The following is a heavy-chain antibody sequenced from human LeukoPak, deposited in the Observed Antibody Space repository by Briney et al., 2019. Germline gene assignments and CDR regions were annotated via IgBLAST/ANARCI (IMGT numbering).Heavy chain of an antibody. D-gene: IGHD2-15*01. J-gene: IGHJ5*02. Sequence: PSETLSLTCTVSGGSISSYYWSWIRQPAGKGLEWIGRIYTSGSTNYNPSLKSRVTMSVDASKNQFSLKLSSATAADTAVYYCARIVVVVAATWYNWFDPWGQGTLVTVSS. CDR3: ARIVVVVAATWYNWFDP. CDR1: GGSISSYY. CDR2: IYTSGST. V-gene: IGHV4-4*07.